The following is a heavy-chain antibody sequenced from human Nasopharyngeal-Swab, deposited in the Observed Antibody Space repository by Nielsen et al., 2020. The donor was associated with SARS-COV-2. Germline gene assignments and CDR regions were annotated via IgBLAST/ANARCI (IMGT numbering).Heavy chain of an antibody. CDR2: ISSSGSTI. Sequence: GGSLTLSCAASGFTFSDHYMSWIPPAPGKGLEWVSYISSSGSTIYYADSVKGRFTISRDNAKNSLYLQMNSLRAEDTAVYYCARDGGGYDFWSGLYGMDVWGQGTTVTVSS. J-gene: IGHJ6*02. D-gene: IGHD3-3*01. V-gene: IGHV3-11*04. CDR1: GFTFSDHY. CDR3: ARDGGGYDFWSGLYGMDV.